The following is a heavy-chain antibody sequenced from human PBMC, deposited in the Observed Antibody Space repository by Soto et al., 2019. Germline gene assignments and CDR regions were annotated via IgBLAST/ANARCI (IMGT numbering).Heavy chain of an antibody. CDR1: GFTFSSYS. V-gene: IGHV3-21*01. CDR2: ISSSSRYI. Sequence: EVQLVESGGGLVKPGGSLRLSCAASGFTFSSYSMNWVRQAPGKGLEWVSSISSSSRYIYYADSVKGRFTISRDNAKNSLYLQMNSLRAEDTAVYYCARDWGSSGWYRAPFDYWGQGTLVTVSS. J-gene: IGHJ4*02. D-gene: IGHD6-19*01. CDR3: ARDWGSSGWYRAPFDY.